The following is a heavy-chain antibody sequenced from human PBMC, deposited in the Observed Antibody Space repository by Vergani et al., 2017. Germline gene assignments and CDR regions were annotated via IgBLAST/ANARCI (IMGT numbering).Heavy chain of an antibody. CDR1: GGSISSYY. Sequence: QLQLQESGPGLVKPSETLSLTCTVSGGSISSYYWSWIRQPPGKGLEWIGYIYYSGSTNYNPSLKSRVTISVDTSKNQFSLKLSSVTAADTAVYYCARSAARGIFDYWGQGTLVTVSS. V-gene: IGHV4-59*01. CDR3: ARSAARGIFDY. J-gene: IGHJ4*02. D-gene: IGHD6-6*01. CDR2: IYYSGST.